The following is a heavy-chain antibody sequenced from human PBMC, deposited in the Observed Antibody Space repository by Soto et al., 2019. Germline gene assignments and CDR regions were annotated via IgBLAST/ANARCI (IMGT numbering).Heavy chain of an antibody. D-gene: IGHD6-6*01. Sequence: PGGSLRLSCAAPGFTFSSYAMHWVRQAPGKGLEWVSVIYSGGSTYYADSVKGRVTISRDNSNNTLYLQMSSLRAEDTAVYYCARTPGGSSSFVDYWAREPWSPSPQ. V-gene: IGHV3-53*01. CDR3: ARTPGGSSSFVDY. CDR1: GFTFSSYA. CDR2: IYSGGST. J-gene: IGHJ4*02.